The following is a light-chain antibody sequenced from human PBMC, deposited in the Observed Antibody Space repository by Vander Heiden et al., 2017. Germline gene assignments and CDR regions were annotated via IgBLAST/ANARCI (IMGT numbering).Light chain of an antibody. V-gene: IGKV4-1*01. Sequence: IVMTQSPDSLPVSLGEEATINGKSSQSVLYSTNNNNYLAWYQQKPGQPPNLLIYWASTRVSGVPDRFSGSGSGTVFTLTISSLQAEDVAVYYCQQYYTTPYTFGQGTKLEIK. CDR3: QQYYTTPYT. J-gene: IGKJ2*01. CDR2: WAS. CDR1: QSVLYSTNNNNY.